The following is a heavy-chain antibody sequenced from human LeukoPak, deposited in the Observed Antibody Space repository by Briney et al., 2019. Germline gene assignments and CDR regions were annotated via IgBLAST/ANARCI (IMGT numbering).Heavy chain of an antibody. Sequence: GGSLRLSCAASEITFSSYSMHWVRKAPGKGLEWLAVILYDGSMQYYAESMKGRLTISRDNSRNTVYMQMSSLRTEDTAVYYCARDPRGPTTYDSSARDSLDYWGQGTLVTVSS. CDR2: ILYDGSMQ. D-gene: IGHD3-22*01. CDR1: EITFSSYS. V-gene: IGHV3-33*05. J-gene: IGHJ4*02. CDR3: ARDPRGPTTYDSSARDSLDY.